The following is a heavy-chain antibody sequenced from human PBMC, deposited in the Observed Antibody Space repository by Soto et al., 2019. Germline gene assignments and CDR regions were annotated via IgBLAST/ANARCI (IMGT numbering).Heavy chain of an antibody. CDR2: IYYSGST. CDR1: GGSISSSSYY. CDR3: ARDRRGIFGVVYGMDV. V-gene: IGHV4-39*02. Sequence: SETLSLTCTVSGGSISSSSYYWGWIRQPPGKGLEWIGSIYYSGSTYYNPSLKSRVTITRDTSASTAYMELSSLRSEDTAVYYCARDRRGIFGVVYGMDVWGQGTTVTVSS. J-gene: IGHJ6*02. D-gene: IGHD3-3*01.